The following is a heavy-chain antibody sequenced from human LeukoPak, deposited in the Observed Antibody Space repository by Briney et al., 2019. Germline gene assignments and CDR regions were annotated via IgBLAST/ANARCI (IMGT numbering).Heavy chain of an antibody. CDR2: VSGSGSST. J-gene: IGHJ4*02. D-gene: IGHD2-15*01. CDR3: VSKSSDY. Sequence: GRSLRLSCAASGFTFSNYAMTWVRQAPGKGLEWVSAVSGSGSSTYYADSVKGRFTISRDNSKNTLYLQMNSLRAEDTAVYYCVSKSSDYWGQGTLVTVSS. V-gene: IGHV3-23*01. CDR1: GFTFSNYA.